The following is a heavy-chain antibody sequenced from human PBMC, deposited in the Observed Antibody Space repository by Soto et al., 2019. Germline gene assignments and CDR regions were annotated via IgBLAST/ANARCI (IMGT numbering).Heavy chain of an antibody. D-gene: IGHD6-19*01. CDR1: GYTFTSYG. CDR3: ASYRYSSGWYGSGD. CDR2: ISAYNGNT. V-gene: IGHV1-18*01. J-gene: IGHJ4*02. Sequence: ASVKVSCKASGYTFTSYGISWVRQAPGQGLEWMGWISAYNGNTNYAQKLQGRVTMTTDTSTSTAYMELRSLRSDDTAVYYCASYRYSSGWYGSGDWGQGTLVTVSS.